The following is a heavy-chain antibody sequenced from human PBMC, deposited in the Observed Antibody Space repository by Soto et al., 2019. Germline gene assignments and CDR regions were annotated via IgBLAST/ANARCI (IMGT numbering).Heavy chain of an antibody. Sequence: QVQLVQSGAEVKKPGASVKVSCKASGYTFTSYSISWVRQAPGQGLEWMGWISAYNGNTNYAQKLQGRVTMTTDTSTSTAYMELRSLRSDDTAVYYCARWVSGTTVYYYYGMDVWGQGTTVTVSS. V-gene: IGHV1-18*01. CDR1: GYTFTSYS. J-gene: IGHJ6*02. CDR2: ISAYNGNT. CDR3: ARWVSGTTVYYYYGMDV. D-gene: IGHD1-7*01.